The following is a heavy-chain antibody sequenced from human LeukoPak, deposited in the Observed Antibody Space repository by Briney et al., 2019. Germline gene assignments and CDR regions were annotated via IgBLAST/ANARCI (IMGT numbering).Heavy chain of an antibody. CDR3: ARAQYSSSWPSLAGGKYFQH. D-gene: IGHD6-13*01. J-gene: IGHJ1*01. CDR2: ISSSGSTI. CDR1: GFTFSDYY. V-gene: IGHV3-11*01. Sequence: GGSLRLSCAASGFTFSDYYMSWIRQAPGKGLEWVSYISSSGSTIYYADSVKGRFTISRDNAKNSLYLQMNSLRAEDTAVYYCARAQYSSSWPSLAGGKYFQHWGQGTLVTVSS.